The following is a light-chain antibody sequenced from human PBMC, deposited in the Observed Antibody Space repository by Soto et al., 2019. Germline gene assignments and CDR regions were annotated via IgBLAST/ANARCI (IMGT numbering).Light chain of an antibody. CDR3: QQYGNSPT. Sequence: EIVLTQSPGTLSLSPGERATLSCRASQSVSSSYLAWYQQEPGQAPRLLIYGASSRATGIPDRFSGSGSGTDFTLTISRLEPEDFLVYYCQQYGNSPTFGQGTKVEIK. CDR2: GAS. CDR1: QSVSSSY. V-gene: IGKV3-20*01. J-gene: IGKJ1*01.